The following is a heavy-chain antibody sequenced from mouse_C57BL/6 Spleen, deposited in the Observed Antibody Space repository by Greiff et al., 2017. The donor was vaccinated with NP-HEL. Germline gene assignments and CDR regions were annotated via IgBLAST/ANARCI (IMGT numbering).Heavy chain of an antibody. D-gene: IGHD2-2*01. J-gene: IGHJ3*01. Sequence: DVKLVESGGGLVKPGGSLKLSCAASGFTFSSYTMSWVRQTPEKRLEWVATISGGGGNTYYPDSVKGRFTISRDIAKNTLYLQMSSLRSEDTALYYGAKGGGYEAWFGYWGQGTLVTVSA. V-gene: IGHV5-9*01. CDR3: AKGGGYEAWFGY. CDR2: ISGGGGNT. CDR1: GFTFSSYT.